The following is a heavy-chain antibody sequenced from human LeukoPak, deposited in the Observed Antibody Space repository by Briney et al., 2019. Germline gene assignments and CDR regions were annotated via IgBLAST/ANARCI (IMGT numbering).Heavy chain of an antibody. CDR2: INHSGST. D-gene: IGHD2-2*01. V-gene: IGHV4-34*01. CDR1: GGSFSGYY. J-gene: IGHJ6*03. CDR3: ARGSGYREYQLPRYYYYYYMDV. Sequence: SETLSLTCAVYGGSFSGYYWSWIRQPPGKGLEWIGEINHSGSTNYNPSLKSRVTISVDTSKNQFSLKLSSVTAADTAVYYCARGSGYREYQLPRYYYYYYMDVWGKGTTVTVSS.